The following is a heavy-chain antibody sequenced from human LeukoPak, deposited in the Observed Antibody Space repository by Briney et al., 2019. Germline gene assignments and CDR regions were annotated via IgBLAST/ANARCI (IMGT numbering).Heavy chain of an antibody. CDR3: ARDGTGLYYFDY. Sequence: GGSLRLSCAASEFTFSNYYMAWIRQAPGEGLEWVSYISSSGSTIYYADSVKGRFTISRDNAKNSLYLQMNSLRAEDTAVYYCARDGTGLYYFDYWGQGTLVTVSS. V-gene: IGHV3-11*01. D-gene: IGHD3/OR15-3a*01. CDR2: ISSSGSTI. J-gene: IGHJ4*02. CDR1: EFTFSNYY.